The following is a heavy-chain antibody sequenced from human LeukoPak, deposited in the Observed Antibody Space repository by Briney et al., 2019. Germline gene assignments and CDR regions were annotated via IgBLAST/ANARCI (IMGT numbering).Heavy chain of an antibody. V-gene: IGHV4-30-2*01. CDR2: IYHSGST. D-gene: IGHD2-15*01. CDR3: ARRWRGDWFDP. J-gene: IGHJ5*02. Sequence: PSETLSLTCAVSGGSISSGGYSWSWIRQPPGKGLEWIGYIYHSGSTYYNPSLKSRVTMSVDTSKNQFSLKLSSVTAADTAVYYCARRWRGDWFDPWGQGTLVTVSS. CDR1: GGSISSGGYS.